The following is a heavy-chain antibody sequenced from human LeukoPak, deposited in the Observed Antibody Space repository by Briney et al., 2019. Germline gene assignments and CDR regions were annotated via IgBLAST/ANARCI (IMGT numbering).Heavy chain of an antibody. CDR3: AREVYYYYYSMDV. CDR1: GGSISSGSYY. Sequence: SETLSLTCTVSGGSISSGSYYWSWIRQPAGKGLEWIGRIYTSGSTNYNPSLKSRVTISVDTSKNQFSLKLSSVTAADTAVYYCAREVYYYYYSMDVWGKGTTVPVSS. CDR2: IYTSGST. V-gene: IGHV4-61*02. J-gene: IGHJ6*03.